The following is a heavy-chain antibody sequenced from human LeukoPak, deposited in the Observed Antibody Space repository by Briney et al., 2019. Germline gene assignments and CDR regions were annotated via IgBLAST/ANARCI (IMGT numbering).Heavy chain of an antibody. CDR2: IYYSGST. D-gene: IGHD2-21*01. CDR1: GGSISSYY. V-gene: IGHV4-59*01. Sequence: SETLSLTCTVSGGSISSYYWSWIRQPPGKGLEWIGYIYYSGSTDYNPSLKSRVTISIDTSRDQFSLTLTSVTAEDTAVYYCARASHLWPFPFDHWGQGIPVIVSS. CDR3: ARASHLWPFPFDH. J-gene: IGHJ4*02.